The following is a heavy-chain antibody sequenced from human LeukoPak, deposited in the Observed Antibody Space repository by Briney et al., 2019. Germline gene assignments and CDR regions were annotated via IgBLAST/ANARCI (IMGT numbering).Heavy chain of an antibody. CDR3: ARAGSSMVRRLGGYYFDY. Sequence: PGGSLRLSCAASGFTFSSYGMHWVRQAPGKGLEWVAVIWYDGSNKYYADSVKGRFTISRDNSKNTLYLQMNSLRAEDTAVYYCARAGSSMVRRLGGYYFDYWGQGTLVTVSS. CDR1: GFTFSSYG. V-gene: IGHV3-30*19. D-gene: IGHD5-18*01. CDR2: IWYDGSNK. J-gene: IGHJ4*02.